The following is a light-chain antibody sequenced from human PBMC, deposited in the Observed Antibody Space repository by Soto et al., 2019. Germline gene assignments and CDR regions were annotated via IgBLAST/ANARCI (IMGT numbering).Light chain of an antibody. J-gene: IGLJ1*01. CDR2: EVS. CDR3: RSYAGSKV. V-gene: IGLV2-8*01. CDR1: SSDVGGYNY. Sequence: QSVLTQPPSASGSPGQSVTISCTGTSSDVGGYNYVSWYQQHPGKAPKLMIYEVSKRPSGVPDRFSGSKSGNTASLTVSGLQAEDEADYYCRSYAGSKVLGTGTKITVL.